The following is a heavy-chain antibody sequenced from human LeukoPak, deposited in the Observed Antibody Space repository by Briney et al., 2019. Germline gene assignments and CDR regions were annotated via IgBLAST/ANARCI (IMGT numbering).Heavy chain of an antibody. CDR1: GYTFTSYY. CDR3: ARDMRVGATTGYYYMDV. V-gene: IGHV1-46*01. CDR2: INPSGGST. D-gene: IGHD1-26*01. Sequence: ASVKVSCKASGYTFTSYYMHWVRQAPGQGLEWMGIINPSGGSTSYAQKFQGRVTITADKSTSTAYMELSSLRSEDTAVYYCARDMRVGATTGYYYMDVWGKGTTVTVSS. J-gene: IGHJ6*03.